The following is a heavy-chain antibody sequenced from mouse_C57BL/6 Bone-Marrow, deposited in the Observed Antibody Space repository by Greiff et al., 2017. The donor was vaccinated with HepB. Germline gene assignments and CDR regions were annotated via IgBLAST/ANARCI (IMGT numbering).Heavy chain of an antibody. V-gene: IGHV5-4*01. J-gene: IGHJ3*01. Sequence: EVQVVESGGGLVKPGGSLKLSCAASGFTFSSYAMSWVRQTPEKRLEWVATISDGGSYTYYPDNVKGRFTISRDNAKNNLYLQMSQLKSEDTAMYYCASPSYYREAWFAYWGQGNLVTVSA. CDR2: ISDGGSYT. D-gene: IGHD2-14*01. CDR3: ASPSYYREAWFAY. CDR1: GFTFSSYA.